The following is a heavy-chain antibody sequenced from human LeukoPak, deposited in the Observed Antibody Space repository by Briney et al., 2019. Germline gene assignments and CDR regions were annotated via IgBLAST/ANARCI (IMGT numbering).Heavy chain of an antibody. CDR2: INHSGST. CDR1: GGSFSGDY. D-gene: IGHD3-10*01. CDR3: ARGGHYSDAFDI. Sequence: SETLSLTCAVYGGSFSGDYWSWIRQPPGKGLEWIWEINHSGSTNYNPSLKSGVTISVDTSKNQFSLKLSSVPAADTAVYYCARGGHYSDAFDIWGQGTMVTVSS. J-gene: IGHJ3*02. V-gene: IGHV4-34*01.